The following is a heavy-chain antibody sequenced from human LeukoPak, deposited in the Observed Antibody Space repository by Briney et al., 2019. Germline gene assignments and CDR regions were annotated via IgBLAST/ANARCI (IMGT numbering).Heavy chain of an antibody. J-gene: IGHJ4*01. CDR3: SPRAALPGTWCTYY. Sequence: GGSLRVSRVASGFTLSRFPMSRVRQVPGTGGEWVWSTTSSRTFKYYPDSVKGRLTISRDNDNSSQYLHINTLRDDGTRVCYCSPRAALPGTWCTYYWGQGSLVTVSP. CDR2: TTSSRTFK. V-gene: IGHV3-21*01. CDR1: GFTLSRFP. D-gene: IGHD6-19*01.